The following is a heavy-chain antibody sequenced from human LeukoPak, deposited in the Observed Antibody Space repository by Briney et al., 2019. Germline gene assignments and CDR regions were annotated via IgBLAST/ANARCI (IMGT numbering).Heavy chain of an antibody. CDR3: AKSREEIRGLDAFDI. J-gene: IGHJ3*02. D-gene: IGHD5-24*01. Sequence: SETLSLSCSVSGGSISSDDYCWNWIRQHPGKGLEWIGYIYYSGSTYYNPSLKSRVALSVDTSKNQFSLKLSSLTAADTAVYYCAKSREEIRGLDAFDIWGQGTMVTVSS. CDR1: GGSISSDDYC. V-gene: IGHV4-31*03. CDR2: IYYSGST.